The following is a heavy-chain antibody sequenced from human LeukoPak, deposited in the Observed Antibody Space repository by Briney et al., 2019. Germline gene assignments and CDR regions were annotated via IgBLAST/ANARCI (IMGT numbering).Heavy chain of an antibody. V-gene: IGHV3-72*01. J-gene: IGHJ4*02. CDR2: IRDKSASYTT. CDR1: GFRFSDFY. D-gene: IGHD1-1*01. Sequence: GGSLRLSCAASGFRFSDFYMDWVRQAPGKGLEWVGRIRDKSASYTTEYAASVKGRFTISRDDLMSSLYLQMNSLKTEDTAVYYCDRSTNRGEDNWGQGTLVTVSS. CDR3: DRSTNRGEDN.